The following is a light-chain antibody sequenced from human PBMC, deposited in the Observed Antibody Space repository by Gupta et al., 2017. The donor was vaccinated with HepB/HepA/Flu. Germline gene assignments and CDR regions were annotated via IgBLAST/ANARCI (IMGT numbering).Light chain of an antibody. CDR2: GNS. V-gene: IGLV1-40*01. CDR3: QSHDSSLSGSV. J-gene: IGLJ2*01. Sequence: QSVLPQPPSVSGAPGQRVTISCTGSSSNIGTGYDVHWYQQLPGTAPKLLIYGNSNRPSGVPDRFSGSKSGTSASLAITGLQAEDEADYYCQSHDSSLSGSVFGGGTKLTVL. CDR1: SSNIGTGYD.